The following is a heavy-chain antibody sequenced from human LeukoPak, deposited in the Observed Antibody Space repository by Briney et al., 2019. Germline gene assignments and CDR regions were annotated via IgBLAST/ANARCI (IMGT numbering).Heavy chain of an antibody. CDR3: ARGPNYYDSSDDAFDI. CDR1: GYSFTSYW. J-gene: IGHJ3*02. V-gene: IGHV5-51*01. CDR2: IYPGDSDT. Sequence: GESLKISCKGSGYSFTSYWIGWVRQMPGKGLEWMGIIYPGDSDTRYSPSFQGQVTISAGKSISTAYLQWSSLKASDTAMYYCARGPNYYDSSDDAFDIWGQGTMVTVSS. D-gene: IGHD3-22*01.